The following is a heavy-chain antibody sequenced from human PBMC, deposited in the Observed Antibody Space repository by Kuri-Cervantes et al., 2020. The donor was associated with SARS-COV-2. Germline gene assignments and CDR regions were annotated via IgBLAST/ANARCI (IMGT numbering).Heavy chain of an antibody. V-gene: IGHV3-7*03. CDR1: GFTFSSYW. J-gene: IGHJ4*02. Sequence: GESLKISCAASGFTFSSYWMSWVRQAPGKGLEWVANIKQDGSEKYYVDSVKGRFTISRDNAKNSLYLQMNSLRAEDTAVYYCAKDLSGSYYFDYWGQGTLVTVSS. CDR2: IKQDGSEK. D-gene: IGHD1-26*01. CDR3: AKDLSGSYYFDY.